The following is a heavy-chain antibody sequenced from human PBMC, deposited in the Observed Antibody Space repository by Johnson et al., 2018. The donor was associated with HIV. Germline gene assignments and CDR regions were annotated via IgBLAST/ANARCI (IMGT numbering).Heavy chain of an antibody. V-gene: IGHV3-11*04. CDR1: GFTFSDYY. Sequence: QVQLVESVGGLVKPGGSLRLSCAASGFTFSDYYMSWIRQAPGKGLEWVSYISSSGSIIYYADSVKGRFTISRDNAKNSLYRQMNSLRAEETAVYYCARGDCTNGVCPPPRRDAFDIWGQGTIVTVSS. CDR2: ISSSGSII. D-gene: IGHD2-8*01. CDR3: ARGDCTNGVCPPPRRDAFDI. J-gene: IGHJ3*02.